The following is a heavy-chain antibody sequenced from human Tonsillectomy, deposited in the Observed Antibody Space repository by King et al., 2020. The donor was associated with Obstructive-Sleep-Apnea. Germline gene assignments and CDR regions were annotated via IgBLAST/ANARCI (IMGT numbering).Heavy chain of an antibody. Sequence: QLVQSGAEVKKPGSSVRLSCKASGGGPFSKYAITWVRQAPGQGLEWMGGIIPIADILDYAQKFQGRVTISADTSTSTAYMELRSLTFDDTAVYYCAKSRAASGTPGYYAMDVWGQATMITVSS. CDR2: IIPIADIL. D-gene: IGHD3-10*01. CDR1: GGGPFSKYA. V-gene: IGHV1-69*10. J-gene: IGHJ6*02. CDR3: AKSRAASGTPGYYAMDV.